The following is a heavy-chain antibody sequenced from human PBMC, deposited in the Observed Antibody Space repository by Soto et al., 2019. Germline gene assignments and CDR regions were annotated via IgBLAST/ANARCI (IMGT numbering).Heavy chain of an antibody. CDR1: GAYVNTGGYY. D-gene: IGHD1-1*01. CDR3: ARAPGNERLDY. Sequence: QVQLQESGPGLVKPSQTLSLTCTVSGAYVNTGGYYWSWVRQYPGKGLEWIGYIYHSGDTYYNPSLKRRLTISVDTSKNHFSLSLSSVTVADTAVYYCARAPGNERLDYWGQGTRVIVSS. CDR2: IYHSGDT. V-gene: IGHV4-31*03. J-gene: IGHJ4*02.